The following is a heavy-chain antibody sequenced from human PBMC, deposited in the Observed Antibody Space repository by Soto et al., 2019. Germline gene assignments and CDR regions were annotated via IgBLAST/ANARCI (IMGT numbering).Heavy chain of an antibody. D-gene: IGHD3-10*01. CDR1: GVSFNNNG. Sequence: QVQLVQSGAEVKKPGSSVKVSCKTSGVSFNNNGIGWVRQAPGHGLEWMGGVSPPFRTSNYARTFQGRISITADASTCTVNMELSSLTSADTAQYYCARVLYYGSGSYSPYGMDVWGQGTTVTVSS. CDR2: VSPPFRTS. V-gene: IGHV1-69*01. J-gene: IGHJ6*02. CDR3: ARVLYYGSGSYSPYGMDV.